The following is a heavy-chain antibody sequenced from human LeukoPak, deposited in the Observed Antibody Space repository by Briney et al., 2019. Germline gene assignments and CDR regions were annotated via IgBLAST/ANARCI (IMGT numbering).Heavy chain of an antibody. V-gene: IGHV1-2*02. J-gene: IGHJ4*02. CDR3: AREEQWLPGYDY. D-gene: IGHD6-19*01. CDR1: GYTFTGYY. CDR2: INPNSGGT. Sequence: GASVKVSCKASGYTFTGYYMHWVRQAPGQGLERMGWINPNSGGTNYAQKFQGRVTMTRDTSISTAYMELSRLRSDDTAVYYCAREEQWLPGYDYWGQGTLVTVSS.